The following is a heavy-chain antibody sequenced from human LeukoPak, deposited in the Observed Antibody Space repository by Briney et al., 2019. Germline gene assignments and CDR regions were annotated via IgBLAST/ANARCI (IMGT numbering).Heavy chain of an antibody. CDR3: AGAKAPGYYDSSGIDAFDI. D-gene: IGHD3-22*01. V-gene: IGHV4-30-2*01. CDR2: IYHSGST. J-gene: IGHJ3*02. Sequence: PSETLSLTCAVSGVSISSGGYSWSWIRQPPGKGLEWIGYIYHSGSTYYNPSLKSRVTISVDRSKNQISLKLSSVTAADTAVYYCAGAKAPGYYDSSGIDAFDIWGQGTMVTVSS. CDR1: GVSISSGGYS.